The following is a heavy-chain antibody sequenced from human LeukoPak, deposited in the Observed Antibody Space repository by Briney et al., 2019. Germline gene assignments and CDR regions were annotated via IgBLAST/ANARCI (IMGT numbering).Heavy chain of an antibody. D-gene: IGHD3-22*01. J-gene: IGHJ6*02. CDR1: GFTFSSYE. V-gene: IGHV3-48*03. Sequence: GGSLRLSCAASGFTFSSYEMNWVRQAPGKELEWVSYISSSGSTIYYADSVKGRFTISRDNAKNSLYLQMNSLRAEDTAVYYCARDYRYYYDSSGYYYYYYGMDVWGQGTTVTVSS. CDR3: ARDYRYYYDSSGYYYYYYGMDV. CDR2: ISSSGSTI.